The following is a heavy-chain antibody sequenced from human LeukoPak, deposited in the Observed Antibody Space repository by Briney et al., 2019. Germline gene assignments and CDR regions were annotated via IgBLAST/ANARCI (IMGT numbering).Heavy chain of an antibody. D-gene: IGHD3-22*01. V-gene: IGHV3-30*04. Sequence: GGSLRLSCAASGFTFSTYAMHWVRQAPGKGLEWVAVISYDGSSKYYADSVKGRFTISRDNSKNTLYLQMNSLRAEDTAVYYCAKEYYYDSSGYPYYFDYWGQGTLVTVSS. J-gene: IGHJ4*02. CDR1: GFTFSTYA. CDR3: AKEYYYDSSGYPYYFDY. CDR2: ISYDGSSK.